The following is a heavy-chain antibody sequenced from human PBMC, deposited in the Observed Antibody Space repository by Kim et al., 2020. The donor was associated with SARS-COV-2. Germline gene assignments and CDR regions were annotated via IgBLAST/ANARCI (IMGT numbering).Heavy chain of an antibody. CDR2: IKQDGSEK. J-gene: IGHJ6*02. Sequence: GGSLRLSCAASGFTFSSYWMSWVRQAPGKGLEWVANIKQDGSEKYYVDSVKGRFTISRDNAKNSLYLQMNSLRAEDTAVYYCARGRYWLGEVYYGMDVWGQGTTVTVSS. CDR1: GFTFSSYW. D-gene: IGHD3-10*01. CDR3: ARGRYWLGEVYYGMDV. V-gene: IGHV3-7*05.